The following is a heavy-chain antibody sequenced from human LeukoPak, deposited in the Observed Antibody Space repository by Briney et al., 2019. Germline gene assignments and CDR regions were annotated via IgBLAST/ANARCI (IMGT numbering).Heavy chain of an antibody. V-gene: IGHV1-69*05. CDR2: IIPIFGTA. CDR1: GGTFSSYA. J-gene: IGHJ5*02. CDR3: ARDIVVGASGHNWFDP. Sequence: ASVKVSCKASGGTFSSYAISWVRQAPGQGLEWMGRIIPIFGTANYAQKFQGRVTITTDESTSTAYMELSSLRSEDTAVYYCARDIVVGASGHNWFDPWGQGTQVTVSS. D-gene: IGHD1-26*01.